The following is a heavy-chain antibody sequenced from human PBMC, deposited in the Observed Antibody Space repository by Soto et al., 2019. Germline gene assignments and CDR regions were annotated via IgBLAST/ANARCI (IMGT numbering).Heavy chain of an antibody. D-gene: IGHD6-13*01. Sequence: GGSLRLSCAASGFTFSSYAMSWVRQAPGKGLEWVSAISGSGGSTYYADSVKGRFTISRDNSKNTLYLQMNSLRAEDTAVYYCAXDPDSSSWYFEDSYFDYWGQGTLVTVSS. V-gene: IGHV3-23*01. CDR2: ISGSGGST. J-gene: IGHJ4*02. CDR1: GFTFSSYA. CDR3: AXDPDSSSWYFEDSYFDY.